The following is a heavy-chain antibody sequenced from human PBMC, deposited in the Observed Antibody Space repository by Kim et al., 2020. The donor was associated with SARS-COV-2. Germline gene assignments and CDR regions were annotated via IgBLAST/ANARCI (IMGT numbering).Heavy chain of an antibody. Sequence: ASVKVSCKASGYTFTSYGISWVRQAPGQGLEWMGWISAYNGNTNYAQKLQGRVTMTTDTSTSTAYMELRSLRSDDTAVYYCARVASIAAAVKPPDSCGQGSLLTASS. CDR3: ARVASIAAAVKPPDS. CDR2: ISAYNGNT. D-gene: IGHD6-13*01. J-gene: IGHJ4*02. V-gene: IGHV1-18*01. CDR1: GYTFTSYG.